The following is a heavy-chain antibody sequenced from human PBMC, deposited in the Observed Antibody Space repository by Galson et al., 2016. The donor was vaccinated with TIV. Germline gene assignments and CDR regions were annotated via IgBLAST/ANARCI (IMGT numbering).Heavy chain of an antibody. D-gene: IGHD1-1*01. CDR1: GYIFANYG. Sequence: QSGAEVKKPGASVKVSCKASGYIFANYGITWIRQAPGQGPEWVGVINPSGGSTTYAEKFQGRVTSTRDTSISTAHMELHSWTSDDTALYFCAREGSTGRKSPFDIWGQGTMVTVSS. J-gene: IGHJ3*02. CDR3: AREGSTGRKSPFDI. CDR2: INPSGGST. V-gene: IGHV1-46*01.